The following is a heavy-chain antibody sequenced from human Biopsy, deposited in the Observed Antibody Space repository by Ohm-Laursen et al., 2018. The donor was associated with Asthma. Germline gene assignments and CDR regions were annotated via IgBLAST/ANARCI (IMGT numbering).Heavy chain of an antibody. V-gene: IGHV4-59*01. CDR1: GGSISGFY. CDR3: ARDFGGWYDVNN. D-gene: IGHD3-3*01. Sequence: PSDTLSLTWTVSGGSISGFYWSWIRPPPGKGLEWIGYIYYTGTTNYNPSLKSRVSISVDTSKNQFSLKLTSVTAADTAVYYCARDFGGWYDVNNGGQGSLVTVSS. J-gene: IGHJ4*02. CDR2: IYYTGTT.